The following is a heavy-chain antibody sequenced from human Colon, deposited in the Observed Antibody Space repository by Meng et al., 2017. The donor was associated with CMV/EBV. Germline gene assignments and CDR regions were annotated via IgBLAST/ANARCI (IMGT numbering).Heavy chain of an antibody. V-gene: IGHV4-61*01. D-gene: IGHD2-21*02. J-gene: IGHJ4*02. CDR3: ARGKTMYGVTYYFDS. CDR1: GGSVKSGSDY. CDR2: VYYTGST. Sequence: GSLRLSRNVSGGSVKSGSDYWSWIRQPPGKGLEWIGHVYYTGSTNYNPSLRGRVTMSMDTSKNQFSLMLNSVTAADTAVYYCARGKTMYGVTYYFDSWGLGTLVTVSS.